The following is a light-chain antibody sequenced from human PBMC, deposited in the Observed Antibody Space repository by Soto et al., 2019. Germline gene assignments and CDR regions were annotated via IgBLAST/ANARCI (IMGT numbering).Light chain of an antibody. V-gene: IGKV1-5*03. Sequence: DIQMTQSPSSLSASVGDRVTITCRASQGIRNDLSWYQQKPGKAPKLLIYKASTLKSGVPSRFSGSGSGTEFTLTISSLQPDDFATYYCQHCNSYSEAFGQGTKVELK. CDR1: QGIRND. CDR3: QHCNSYSEA. J-gene: IGKJ1*01. CDR2: KAS.